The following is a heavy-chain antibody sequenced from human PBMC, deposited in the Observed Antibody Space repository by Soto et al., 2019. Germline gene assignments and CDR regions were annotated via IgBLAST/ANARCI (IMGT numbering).Heavy chain of an antibody. V-gene: IGHV1-3*01. Sequence: ASVKVSCKASGYTFTSYAMHWVRQAPGQRLEWMGWINAGNGNTKYSQKFQGRVTITRDTSASTAYMELSSLRSEDTAVYYCARDGLVVVAATSAFDIWGQGTMVTVSS. CDR2: INAGNGNT. J-gene: IGHJ3*02. CDR1: GYTFTSYA. D-gene: IGHD2-15*01. CDR3: ARDGLVVVAATSAFDI.